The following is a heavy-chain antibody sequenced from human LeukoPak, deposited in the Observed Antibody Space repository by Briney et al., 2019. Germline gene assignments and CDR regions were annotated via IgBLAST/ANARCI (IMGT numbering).Heavy chain of an antibody. D-gene: IGHD3-22*01. V-gene: IGHV4-39*01. CDR1: GGSISSSSYY. CDR3: ARLQRITMIVVDP. Sequence: SETLSLTCTVSGGSISSSSYYWGWLRQPPGRGLEWIGSIYYSGSTYYNPSLKSRVTISVDTSKNQFSLKLTSVTAADTAVYYCARLQRITMIVVDPWGQGTLVTVSS. CDR2: IYYSGST. J-gene: IGHJ5*02.